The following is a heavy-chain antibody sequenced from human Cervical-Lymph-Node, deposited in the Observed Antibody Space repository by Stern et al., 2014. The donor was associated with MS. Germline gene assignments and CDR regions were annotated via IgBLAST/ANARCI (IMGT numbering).Heavy chain of an antibody. CDR2: ITSGSSTI. CDR1: GFSFSTYS. CDR3: ARGPRSVLSVDL. J-gene: IGHJ1*01. D-gene: IGHD2-8*01. V-gene: IGHV3-48*02. Sequence: EVQLLESGGGLVQPGGSLRLSCAGSGFSFSTYSMHWVRQAPGKGLEWISYITSGSSTIYYADAVKGRFTISRDNAKNSLFLQMKSLRDDDTAVYYCARGPRSVLSVDLWGQGTLVTVSS.